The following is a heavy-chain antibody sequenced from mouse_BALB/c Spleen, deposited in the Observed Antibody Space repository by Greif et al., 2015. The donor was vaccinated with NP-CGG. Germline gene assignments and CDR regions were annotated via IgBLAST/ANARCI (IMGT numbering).Heavy chain of an antibody. J-gene: IGHJ2*01. D-gene: IGHD4-1*01. CDR2: INPSNGGS. V-gene: IGHV1S81*02. CDR1: GYTFTSYY. Sequence: QVQLKESGAELVKPGASVKLSCKASGYTFTSYYIYWVKQRPGQGLEWIGEINPSNGGSNFNEKFKSKATLTVDKSSSTAYMQLSSLTSEDSAVYYCTRSWVVYWGQGTTLTVSS. CDR3: TRSWVVY.